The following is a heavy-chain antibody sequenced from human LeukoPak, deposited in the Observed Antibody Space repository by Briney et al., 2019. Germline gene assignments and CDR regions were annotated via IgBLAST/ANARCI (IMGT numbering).Heavy chain of an antibody. Sequence: ASVKVSCKASGHTFTSYGISWVRQAPGQGLEWMGWISAYNGNTYYVKKFQGRITMARDTSTSTAYMVLKSLRSDDTAVYYCASGPPDKWQLLVWGQGTQVTVSS. J-gene: IGHJ4*02. CDR1: GHTFTSYG. CDR2: ISAYNGNT. V-gene: IGHV1-18*01. CDR3: ASGPPDKWQLLV. D-gene: IGHD3-3*01.